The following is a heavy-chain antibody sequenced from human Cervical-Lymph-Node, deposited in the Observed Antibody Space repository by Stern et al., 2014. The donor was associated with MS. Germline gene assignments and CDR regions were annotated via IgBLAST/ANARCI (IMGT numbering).Heavy chain of an antibody. V-gene: IGHV1-18*01. CDR2: VSAYNGNI. J-gene: IGHJ6*02. D-gene: IGHD3-3*01. Sequence: QMQLVQSGAEVKKPGASVKVSCKASGYTFTNYGISWVRQAPGQGLEWMGWVSAYNGNINYGQKVQGRVTMTTDTSTSTAYMELRSLRSDDTAVYYCARSEREYGGVVDVWGQGTTVTVSS. CDR3: ARSEREYGGVVDV. CDR1: GYTFTNYG.